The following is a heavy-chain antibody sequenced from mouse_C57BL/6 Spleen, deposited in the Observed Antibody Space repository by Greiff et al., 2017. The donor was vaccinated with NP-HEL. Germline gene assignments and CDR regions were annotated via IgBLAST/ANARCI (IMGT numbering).Heavy chain of an antibody. D-gene: IGHD3-2*02. Sequence: VQLQQSGAELVKPGASVKLSCKASGYTFTSYWMHWVKQRPGQGLEWIGMIHPNSGSTNYNEKFKSKATLTVDKSSSTAYMQLSSLTSEDSAVYYCARRGQRRPSSDYWGQGTTLTVSS. CDR1: GYTFTSYW. CDR2: IHPNSGST. CDR3: ARRGQRRPSSDY. V-gene: IGHV1-64*01. J-gene: IGHJ2*01.